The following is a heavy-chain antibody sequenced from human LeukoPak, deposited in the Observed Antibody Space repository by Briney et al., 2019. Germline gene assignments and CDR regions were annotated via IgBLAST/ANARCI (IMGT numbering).Heavy chain of an antibody. J-gene: IGHJ4*02. CDR3: ARDLRSSGYYAFDY. Sequence: GGSLRLSCAASGFTVSSNYMSWARQAPGKGLEWVSVIYSGGSTYYADSVKGRFTISRDNSKNTLYLQMNSLRAEDTAVYYCARDLRSSGYYAFDYWGQGTLVTVSS. D-gene: IGHD3-22*01. CDR1: GFTVSSNY. V-gene: IGHV3-53*01. CDR2: IYSGGST.